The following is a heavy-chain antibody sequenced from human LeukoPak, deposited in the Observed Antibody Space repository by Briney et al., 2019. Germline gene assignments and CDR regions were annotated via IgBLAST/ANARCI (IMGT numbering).Heavy chain of an antibody. CDR1: GGAMSSSSYD. CDR2: IYYSGST. CDR3: ARSRYDSSGYYPLSSFDY. J-gene: IGHJ4*02. Sequence: SEPLSLTCTVSGGAMSSSSYDWGWMHQPSGTGLEWVGRIYYSGSTYCNPSLKGRGIISVDTSNNQFSLKLSSVTAADTAVYYCARSRYDSSGYYPLSSFDYWGQGTLVTVSS. D-gene: IGHD3-22*01. V-gene: IGHV4-39*01.